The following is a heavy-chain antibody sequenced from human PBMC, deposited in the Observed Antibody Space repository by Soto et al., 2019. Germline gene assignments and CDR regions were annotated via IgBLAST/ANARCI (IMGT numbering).Heavy chain of an antibody. D-gene: IGHD3-16*02. CDR1: GFTLSNYN. CDR2: ISSSSSYI. V-gene: IGHV3-21*01. CDR3: ASEIMIGGVIAKAL. Sequence: GGSLRPFFAASGFTLSNYNINLVRLGPGKGLEWVSSISSSSSYIYYADSVKGRFTISRDNAKNSLYLQMNSLRAEDTAVYYCASEIMIGGVIAKALWGQGTLVTVSS. J-gene: IGHJ4*02.